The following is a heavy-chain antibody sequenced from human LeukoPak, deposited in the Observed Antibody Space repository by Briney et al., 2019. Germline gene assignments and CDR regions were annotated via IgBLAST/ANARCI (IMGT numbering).Heavy chain of an antibody. CDR2: ISYDGSNK. CDR3: AKAGAYYYGSGTDY. D-gene: IGHD3-10*01. CDR1: GFTFSSYW. V-gene: IGHV3-30*18. J-gene: IGHJ4*02. Sequence: GGSLRLSCAASGFTFSSYWMSWVRQALGKGLEWVAVISYDGSNKYYADSVKGRFTISRDNSKNTLYLQMNSLRAEDTAVYYCAKAGAYYYGSGTDYWGQGTLVTVSS.